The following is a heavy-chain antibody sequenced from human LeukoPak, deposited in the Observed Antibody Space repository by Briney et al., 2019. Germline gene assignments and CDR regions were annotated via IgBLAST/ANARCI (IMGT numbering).Heavy chain of an antibody. J-gene: IGHJ6*02. CDR1: GFTFSSYA. CDR2: ISYDGSNK. V-gene: IGHV3-30-3*01. CDR3: ARDRESSSWSLPYYYYGMDV. D-gene: IGHD6-13*01. Sequence: PGRSLRLSCAASGFTFSSYAMHWVRQAPGKGLEWVAVISYDGSNKYYADSVKGRFTISRDNSKNTLYLQMNSLRAEDTAVYYCARDRESSSWSLPYYYYGMDVWGQGTTVTVSS.